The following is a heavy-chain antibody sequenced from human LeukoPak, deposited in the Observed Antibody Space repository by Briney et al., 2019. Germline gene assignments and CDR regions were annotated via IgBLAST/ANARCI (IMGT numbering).Heavy chain of an antibody. Sequence: SETLSLTCTVSGGSISSYYWSWIRQLPGKGLEWIGYIYTSGSTNYNPSLKSRVTISVDTSKNQFSLKLSSVTAADTAVYYCAGSYGDPYYFDYWGQGTLVTVSS. CDR2: IYTSGST. CDR1: GGSISSYY. J-gene: IGHJ4*02. CDR3: AGSYGDPYYFDY. V-gene: IGHV4-4*09. D-gene: IGHD4-17*01.